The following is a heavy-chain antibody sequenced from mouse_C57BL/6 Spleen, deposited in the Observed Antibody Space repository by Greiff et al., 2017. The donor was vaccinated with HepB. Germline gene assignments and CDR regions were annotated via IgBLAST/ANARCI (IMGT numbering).Heavy chain of an antibody. D-gene: IGHD1-1*01. CDR2: IYPRSGNT. Sequence: VKLQESGAELARPGASVKLSCKASGYTFTSYGISWVKQRTGQGLEWIGEIYPRSGNTYYNEKFKGKATLTADKSSSTAYMELRSLTSEDSAVFFCARGGVYYYGSRGENAMDYWGKGTSVTVSS. CDR1: GYTFTSYG. J-gene: IGHJ4*01. V-gene: IGHV1-81*01. CDR3: ARGGVYYYGSRGENAMDY.